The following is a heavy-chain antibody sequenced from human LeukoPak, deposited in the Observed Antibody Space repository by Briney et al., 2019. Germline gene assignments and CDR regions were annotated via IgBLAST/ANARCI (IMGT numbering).Heavy chain of an antibody. J-gene: IGHJ3*02. Sequence: KAGGSLRLSCAASGFTFSSYSMNWVRQAPGKGLEWVSSISSSSSYIYYANSVKGRFTISRDNAKNSLYLQMNSLRAEDTAVYYCAAPPAGIQLWFSPYAFDIWGQGTMVTASS. CDR3: AAPPAGIQLWFSPYAFDI. CDR1: GFTFSSYS. CDR2: ISSSSSYI. D-gene: IGHD5-18*01. V-gene: IGHV3-21*01.